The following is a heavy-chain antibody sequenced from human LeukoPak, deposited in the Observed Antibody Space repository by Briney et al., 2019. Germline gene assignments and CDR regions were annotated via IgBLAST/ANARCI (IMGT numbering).Heavy chain of an antibody. CDR2: IYYSGST. Sequence: SETLSLTCTVSGGSISDYYWSRIRQPPGKGLEWIGYIYYSGSTNYNPSLKSRVTISVDTSKNQFSLKLSSVTAADTALYYCARDDPRGYSTGHYYYNMDVWGKGTTVTVSS. CDR3: ARDDPRGYSTGHYYYNMDV. CDR1: GGSISDYY. J-gene: IGHJ6*03. D-gene: IGHD2-8*02. V-gene: IGHV4-59*12.